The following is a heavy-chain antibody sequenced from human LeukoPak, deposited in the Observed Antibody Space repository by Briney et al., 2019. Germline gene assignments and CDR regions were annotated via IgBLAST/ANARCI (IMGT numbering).Heavy chain of an antibody. CDR1: GFTLSSYS. CDR3: RWEQSFFYGIHV. J-gene: IGHJ6*02. CDR2: ISSSSSYI. D-gene: IGHD3-16*02. Sequence: GGSLRLSCAASGFTLSSYSMNWVRQAPGKGLEWVSSISSSSSYIYYADSVKGRLTISRDNAKNSLYLQMSSLTAEDTAVYYCRWEQSFFYGIHVWGQGTAVTVSS. V-gene: IGHV3-21*03.